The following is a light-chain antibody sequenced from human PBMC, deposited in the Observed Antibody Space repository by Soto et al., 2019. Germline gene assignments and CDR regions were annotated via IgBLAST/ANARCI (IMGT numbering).Light chain of an antibody. CDR2: DAS. J-gene: IGKJ5*01. Sequence: IQMTQSPSSLSASVGDRVTITCQASQDISKNLNWYQQKPGKAPKLLIYDASSLQTGVPSRFSGSGSATHFTFTVRSLQPEDMATYYCQQYDNLLPITFGQGTRLEIK. CDR1: QDISKN. CDR3: QQYDNLLPIT. V-gene: IGKV1-33*01.